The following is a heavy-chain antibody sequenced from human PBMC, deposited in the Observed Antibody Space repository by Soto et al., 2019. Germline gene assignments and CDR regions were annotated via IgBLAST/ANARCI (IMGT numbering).Heavy chain of an antibody. V-gene: IGHV1-18*04. Sequence: ASVKVSCKTSGYTFTNHGINWLRQAAGQGLEWMGWINPYNGNTNYAQKLQGRVTLTTDTSTSTAYMDLRSLTSDDTAVYYCARDRVAGIWGDAFDIWGQGTMVTVSS. CDR2: INPYNGNT. D-gene: IGHD3-16*01. CDR1: GYTFTNHG. CDR3: ARDRVAGIWGDAFDI. J-gene: IGHJ3*02.